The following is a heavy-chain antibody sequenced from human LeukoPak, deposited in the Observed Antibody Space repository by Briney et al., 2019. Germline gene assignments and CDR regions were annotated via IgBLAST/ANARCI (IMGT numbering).Heavy chain of an antibody. CDR2: MSYDGSYK. D-gene: IGHD6-19*01. Sequence: GGSLRLSCVASGFTFSRYDMHWVRQAPGKGLEWVAVMSYDGSYKYYADSVKGRFTISRDNSKSTLYLQMNSLRAEDTAVYYCAKVRWDNSGWYYLDYWGQGTLVTVSS. J-gene: IGHJ4*02. CDR3: AKVRWDNSGWYYLDY. V-gene: IGHV3-30*04. CDR1: GFTFSRYD.